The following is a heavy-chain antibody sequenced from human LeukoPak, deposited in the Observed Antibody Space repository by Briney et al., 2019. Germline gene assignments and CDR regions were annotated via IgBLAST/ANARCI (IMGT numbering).Heavy chain of an antibody. D-gene: IGHD6-13*01. CDR2: INPNSGGA. Sequence: ASVKVSCKASGYPFTGYYMHWVRQAPGQGLEWMGWINPNSGGAKYAQNFQGRVIMTTDTSISTAYMELTSLRSDDTAVYYCARSSPPTYYHFYYYMDVWGKGSTVTVSS. CDR3: ARSSPPTYYHFYYYMDV. J-gene: IGHJ6*03. V-gene: IGHV1-2*02. CDR1: GYPFTGYY.